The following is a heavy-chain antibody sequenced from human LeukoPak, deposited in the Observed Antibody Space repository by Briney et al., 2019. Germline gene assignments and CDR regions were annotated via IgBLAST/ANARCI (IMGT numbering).Heavy chain of an antibody. CDR2: IRSTGSST. CDR3: ATLPNYSYGHPYYFDY. Sequence: GGSLRLSCTASGFTFRDYYVTWIRQAPGKGLEWVSYIRSTGSSTAYADSVKGRFTISRDNSKNTLYLQMNSLRAEDTAVYYCATLPNYSYGHPYYFDYWGQGTLVTVSS. D-gene: IGHD5-18*01. V-gene: IGHV3-11*01. J-gene: IGHJ4*02. CDR1: GFTFRDYY.